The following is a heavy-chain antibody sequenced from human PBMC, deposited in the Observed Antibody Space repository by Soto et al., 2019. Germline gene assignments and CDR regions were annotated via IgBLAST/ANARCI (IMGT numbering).Heavy chain of an antibody. D-gene: IGHD1-26*01. Sequence: EVQLVESGGGLVQPGGSLRLSCAASGFTFSTYWMSWVRQAPGKGLEWVANIKQDGSEKYYVDSVKGRFTISRDNAKNSLWLQMNSLRAEDTAVYYCARARGWGLRYFDLWGRGTLVTVSS. J-gene: IGHJ2*01. CDR3: ARARGWGLRYFDL. V-gene: IGHV3-7*03. CDR2: IKQDGSEK. CDR1: GFTFSTYW.